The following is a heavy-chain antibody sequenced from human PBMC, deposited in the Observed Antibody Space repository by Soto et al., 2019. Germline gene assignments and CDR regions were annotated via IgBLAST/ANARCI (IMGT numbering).Heavy chain of an antibody. D-gene: IGHD2-15*01. CDR2: ISGSGDST. CDR3: AKTPEGGSSDYIDF. J-gene: IGHJ4*03. CDR1: GFTFSSYA. V-gene: IGHV3-23*01. Sequence: GGSLRLSCAASGFTFSSYAMTWARQAPGKGLEWVSGISGSGDSTYYADSVEGRFTISRDNSNNTLYLQMNSLRAEDTAVYYCAKTPEGGSSDYIDFWGKGTLVTVSS.